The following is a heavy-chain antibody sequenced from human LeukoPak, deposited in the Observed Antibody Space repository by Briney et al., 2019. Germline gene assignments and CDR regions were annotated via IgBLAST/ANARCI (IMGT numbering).Heavy chain of an antibody. Sequence: PGGSLRLSCAASGFTFSSYGMHWVRQAPGKGLEWVAFIRYDGSNKYYADSVKGRFTISRDNSKNTLCLQMNSLRAEDTAVYYCAKDQVTMVRGVPYQYNWFDPWGQGTLVTVSS. V-gene: IGHV3-30*02. CDR3: AKDQVTMVRGVPYQYNWFDP. D-gene: IGHD3-10*01. CDR2: IRYDGSNK. J-gene: IGHJ5*02. CDR1: GFTFSSYG.